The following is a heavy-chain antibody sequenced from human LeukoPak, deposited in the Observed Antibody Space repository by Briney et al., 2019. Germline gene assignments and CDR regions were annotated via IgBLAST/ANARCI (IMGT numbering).Heavy chain of an antibody. CDR3: ARDWARRIVVVPAANYYYGMDV. CDR2: INHSGGSK. Sequence: SVHVSCKGSGWTFTNYFMHGLRQAPARGRDWMGIINHSGGSKNYVQKFQGRVTMTRDTSTSTVYMELSSLRSEDTAVYYCARDWARRIVVVPAANYYYGMDVWGQGTTVTVSS. V-gene: IGHV1-46*01. D-gene: IGHD2-2*01. CDR1: GWTFTNYF. J-gene: IGHJ6*02.